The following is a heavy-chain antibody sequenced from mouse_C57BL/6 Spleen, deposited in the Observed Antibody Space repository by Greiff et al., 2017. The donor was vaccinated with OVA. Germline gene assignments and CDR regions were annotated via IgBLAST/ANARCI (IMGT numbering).Heavy chain of an antibody. CDR1: GFNITNTY. J-gene: IGHJ4*01. CDR2: IDPSNGNT. V-gene: IGHV14-3*01. D-gene: IGHD2-3*01. CDR3: ARRLLLRGYAMDD. Sequence: EVQRVASVAELVRPGASVKLSCTASGFNITNTYMHWVQPRPEQGLEWIGRIDPSNGNTIYAPKFKGKATITADTSSNTAYLQLSSLTSDDTAIYYCARRLLLRGYAMDDWGQGTSVTVSS.